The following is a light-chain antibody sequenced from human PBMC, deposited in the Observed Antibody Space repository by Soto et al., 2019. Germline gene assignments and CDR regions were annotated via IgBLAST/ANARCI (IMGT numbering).Light chain of an antibody. Sequence: IVLTQSPGTLSLSPGERATLSCRSSLSVTSNYLAWYQQKPGQAPRLLIYGASTRATGIPDRFSGSGSGTDFTLTLSRLEPEDFAVYYCQQYGPSPRYTFGQGTKLEIK. V-gene: IGKV3-20*01. CDR2: GAS. CDR3: QQYGPSPRYT. J-gene: IGKJ2*01. CDR1: LSVTSNY.